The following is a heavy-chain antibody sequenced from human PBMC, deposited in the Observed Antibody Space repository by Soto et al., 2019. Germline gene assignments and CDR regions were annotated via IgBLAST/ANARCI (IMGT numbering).Heavy chain of an antibody. CDR2: ISYDGSNK. CDR1: GFTFSSYG. V-gene: IGHV3-30*18. D-gene: IGHD2-2*01. CDR3: ANLGYCSSTSCFLPHQYYYYGMDV. J-gene: IGHJ6*02. Sequence: GGSLRLSCAASGFTFSSYGMHWVRQAPGKGLEWVAVISYDGSNKYYADSVKGRFTISRDNSKNTLYLQMNSLGAEDTAVYYCANLGYCSSTSCFLPHQYYYYGMDVWGQGTTVTVSS.